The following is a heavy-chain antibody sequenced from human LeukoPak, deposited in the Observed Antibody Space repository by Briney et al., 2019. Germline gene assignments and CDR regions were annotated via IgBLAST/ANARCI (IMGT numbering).Heavy chain of an antibody. CDR3: ATTVLGELSLYPDDY. J-gene: IGHJ4*02. D-gene: IGHD3-16*02. CDR2: INHSGST. V-gene: IGHV4-34*01. Sequence: SETLSLTCTVSVDSISGYYWSWIRQPPGKGLEWIGEINHSGSTNYNPSLKSRVTISVDTSKNQYSLKLSSVTAADTAVYYCATTVLGELSLYPDDYWGQGTLVTVSS. CDR1: VDSISGYY.